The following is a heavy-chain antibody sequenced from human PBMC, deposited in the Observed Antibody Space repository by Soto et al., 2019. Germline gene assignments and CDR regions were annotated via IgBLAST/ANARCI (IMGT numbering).Heavy chain of an antibody. J-gene: IGHJ6*02. CDR3: ARDPVRASYGYRGYYYGMDV. Sequence: GGSLRLSCAASGFTFSSYSMNWVRQAQGKGLEWVAVIWYDGSNKYYADSVKGRFTISRDNSKNTLYLQMNSLRAEDTAVYYCARDPVRASYGYRGYYYGMDVWGQGTTVTVSS. V-gene: IGHV3-33*08. CDR2: IWYDGSNK. CDR1: GFTFSSYS. D-gene: IGHD5-18*01.